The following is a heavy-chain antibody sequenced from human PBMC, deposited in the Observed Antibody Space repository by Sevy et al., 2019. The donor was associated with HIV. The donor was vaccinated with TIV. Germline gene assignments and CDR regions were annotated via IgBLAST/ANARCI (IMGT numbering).Heavy chain of an antibody. D-gene: IGHD4-17*01. Sequence: GGSLRLSCAASGFAFTNYFAMHWVRQAPCKGMEWVVLISFDGSDKYYADSVKGRFTISRDNLKNTLFLQMNSLTTEDTAVYYCARPRANYVDHYFFFAMDVWGQGTTVTVSS. V-gene: IGHV3-30-3*01. CDR3: ARPRANYVDHYFFFAMDV. CDR1: GFAFTNYFA. J-gene: IGHJ6*02. CDR2: ISFDGSDK.